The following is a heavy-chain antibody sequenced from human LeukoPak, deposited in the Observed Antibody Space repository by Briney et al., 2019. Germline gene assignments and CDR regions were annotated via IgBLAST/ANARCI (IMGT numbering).Heavy chain of an antibody. V-gene: IGHV1-2*02. Sequence: ASVKVSCKASGYTFTGYYMHWVRQAPGQGLEWMGWINPNSGGTNYAQKFQGRVTMTRDTSISTAYMELSRLRSDDTAVYYCARALTLLLSDDAFDIWGQGTMVTVSS. D-gene: IGHD3-10*01. CDR3: ARALTLLLSDDAFDI. CDR2: INPNSGGT. CDR1: GYTFTGYY. J-gene: IGHJ3*02.